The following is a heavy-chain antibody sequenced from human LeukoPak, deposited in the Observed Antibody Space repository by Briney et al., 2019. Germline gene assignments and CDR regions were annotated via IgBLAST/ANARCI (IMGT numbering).Heavy chain of an antibody. CDR3: ARDAYYYDSSGYFVLDY. V-gene: IGHV3-21*01. Sequence: GGSLRLSCAASGFTFSSYSMNWVRQAPGKGLEWVSSISSSSSYIYYADSVKGRFTISRDNAKNSLYLQVNSLRAEDTAVYYCARDAYYYDSSGYFVLDYWGQGTLVTVSS. CDR1: GFTFSSYS. D-gene: IGHD3-22*01. CDR2: ISSSSSYI. J-gene: IGHJ4*02.